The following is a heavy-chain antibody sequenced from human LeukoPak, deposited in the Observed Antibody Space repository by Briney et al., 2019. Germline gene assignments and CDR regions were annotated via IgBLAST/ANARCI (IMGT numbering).Heavy chain of an antibody. CDR1: GFTFSSYS. CDR3: AKRGVVIRVILVGFHKEAYYFDS. V-gene: IGHV3-21*04. CDR2: ISSSSSYI. J-gene: IGHJ4*02. Sequence: PGGSLRLSCAASGFTFSSYSMNWVRQAPGKGLEWVSSISSSSSYIYYADSVKGRFTISRDNAKNSVYLQMNSLRAEDTAVYFCAKRGVVIRVILVGFHKEAYYFDSWGQGALVTVSS. D-gene: IGHD3-22*01.